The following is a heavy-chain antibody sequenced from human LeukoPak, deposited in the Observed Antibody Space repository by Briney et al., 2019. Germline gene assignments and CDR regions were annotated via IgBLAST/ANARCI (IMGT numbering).Heavy chain of an antibody. D-gene: IGHD6-13*01. CDR1: GYSFTSYW. CDR3: ARRVGSSSWFFDY. V-gene: IGHV5-51*01. Sequence: GESLKISCKGSGYSFTSYWIAWVRQMPGKGLEWMGIIYPGDSDTRYSPSSQGQVTISADKSISTAYLQWSSLKASDTAMYYCARRVGSSSWFFDYWGQGTLVTVSS. CDR2: IYPGDSDT. J-gene: IGHJ4*02.